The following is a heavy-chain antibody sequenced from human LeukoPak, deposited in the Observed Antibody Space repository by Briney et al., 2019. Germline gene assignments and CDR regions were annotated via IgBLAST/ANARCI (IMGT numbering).Heavy chain of an antibody. CDR1: GFTFDDYA. D-gene: IGHD5-18*01. Sequence: GGSLRLSCAASGFTFDDYAMPWVRRAPGKGLEWVSGISWNSGSIGYADSVKGRFTISRDNAKNSLYLQMNSLRAEDTALYYCAKAVSGYTYGPGDYWGQGTLVTVSS. CDR3: AKAVSGYTYGPGDY. J-gene: IGHJ4*02. V-gene: IGHV3-9*01. CDR2: ISWNSGSI.